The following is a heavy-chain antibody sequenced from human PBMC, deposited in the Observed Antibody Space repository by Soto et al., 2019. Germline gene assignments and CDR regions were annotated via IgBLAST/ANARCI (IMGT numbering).Heavy chain of an antibody. V-gene: IGHV2-5*01. CDR3: VHWLHGLRWFGELSS. D-gene: IGHD3-10*01. Sequence: SGPTMVNPPQTLTLTCTFSGFSLSTSGVGVGWIRQPPGKALEWLALIYWNDDKRYSPSLKSRLTITKDTSKNQVVLTMTNMDHVDSATYYCVHWLHGLRWFGELSSWGQGTLVTVSS. CDR2: IYWNDDK. CDR1: GFSLSTSGVG. J-gene: IGHJ5*02.